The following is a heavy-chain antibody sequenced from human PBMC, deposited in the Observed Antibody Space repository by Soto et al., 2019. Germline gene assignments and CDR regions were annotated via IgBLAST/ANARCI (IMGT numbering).Heavy chain of an antibody. CDR1: GFTFSTYW. V-gene: IGHV3-7*01. D-gene: IGHD3-16*01. CDR3: VCGGNFFVY. J-gene: IGHJ4*02. CDR2: INQDGSER. Sequence: EVQLVESGGGLVQPVGSLRLPCAASGFTFSTYWMTWVRQPPGTGLEWVASINQDGSERYYVDSVRGRFTISRDNAKNSLYLQMNSLRAEDTAVYYCVCGGNFFVYWGQGTLVTVSP.